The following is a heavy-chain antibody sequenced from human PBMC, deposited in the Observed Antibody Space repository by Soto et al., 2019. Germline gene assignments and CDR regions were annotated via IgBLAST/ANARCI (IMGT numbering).Heavy chain of an antibody. CDR1: GFTFSSYA. CDR2: ISGSGGST. J-gene: IGHJ4*02. CDR3: AKASRKDIVVVVAARNYGFDY. V-gene: IGHV3-23*01. Sequence: GGSLRLSCAASGFTFSSYAMSWVRQAPGKGLEWVSAISGSGGSTYYADSVKGRFTISRDNSKNTLYLQMNSLRAEDTAVYYCAKASRKDIVVVVAARNYGFDYWGQGTLVTVSS. D-gene: IGHD2-15*01.